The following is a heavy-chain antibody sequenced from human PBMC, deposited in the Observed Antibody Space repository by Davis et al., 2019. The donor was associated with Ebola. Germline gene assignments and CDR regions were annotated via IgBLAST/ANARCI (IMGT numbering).Heavy chain of an antibody. D-gene: IGHD4-11*01. Sequence: PGGSLRLSCAASGFTFSSYGLHWVRQAPGKGLEWVAVIWYDEKNKYHRDSVKGRFTISRDNYKNTLYLQMNSLRAEDTAVYYCARHHYMRIDYWGQGSVVTVSS. CDR2: IWYDEKNK. CDR3: ARHHYMRIDY. J-gene: IGHJ4*02. CDR1: GFTFSSYG. V-gene: IGHV3-33*01.